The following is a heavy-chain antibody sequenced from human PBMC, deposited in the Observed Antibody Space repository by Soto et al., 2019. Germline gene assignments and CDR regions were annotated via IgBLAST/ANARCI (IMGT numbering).Heavy chain of an antibody. CDR2: ILYGGST. CDR1: GGSISTNTYY. Sequence: SETLSLTCSVSGGSISTNTYYWGWIRQPPGKGLEWIGSILYGGSTHYNPSLKSRVTISVDTSKNQFSLKLSSVTAADTAVYYCARDPPPFGYYGTYGMDVWGQGTTVTGSS. CDR3: ARDPPPFGYYGTYGMDV. D-gene: IGHD3-10*01. V-gene: IGHV4-39*07. J-gene: IGHJ6*02.